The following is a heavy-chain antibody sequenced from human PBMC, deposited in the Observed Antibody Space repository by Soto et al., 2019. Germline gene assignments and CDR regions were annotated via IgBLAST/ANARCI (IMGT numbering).Heavy chain of an antibody. CDR3: ASFILTGRYFDY. Sequence: SETLSLTCTVSGGSISSYYWSWIRQPPGKGLEWIGYIYYSGSTNYNPSLKSRVTISVDTSKNQFSLKLSSVTAADTAVYYCASFILTGRYFDYWGQGTLVTLSS. CDR1: GGSISSYY. CDR2: IYYSGST. V-gene: IGHV4-59*08. J-gene: IGHJ4*02. D-gene: IGHD3-9*01.